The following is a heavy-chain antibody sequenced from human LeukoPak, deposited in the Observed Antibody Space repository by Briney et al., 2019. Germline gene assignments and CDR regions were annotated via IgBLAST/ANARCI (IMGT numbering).Heavy chain of an antibody. V-gene: IGHV1-8*03. CDR1: GYTFTSYD. CDR3: ARSSCGWYVGVFDY. CDR2: MNPNSGNT. J-gene: IGHJ4*02. Sequence: ASVKVSCKASGYTFTSYDINWLRQATGQGLEWMGWMNPNSGNTGYAQKFQGRVTITRNTSISTAYMELSSLRSEDTAVYYCARSSCGWYVGVFDYWGQGTLVTVSS. D-gene: IGHD6-19*01.